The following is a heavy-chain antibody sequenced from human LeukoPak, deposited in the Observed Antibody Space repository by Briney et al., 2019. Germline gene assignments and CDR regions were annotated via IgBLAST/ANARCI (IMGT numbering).Heavy chain of an antibody. Sequence: GGSLRLSCAASGFTFSDYYMSWIRQAPGKGLEWVSYISSSGSTIYYADSVKGRFTISRDNAKNSLYLQMNSLRAEDTAVYYCARDSSTMVRGVNRHYYYMDVWGKGTTVTISS. CDR3: ARDSSTMVRGVNRHYYYMDV. D-gene: IGHD3-10*01. J-gene: IGHJ6*03. CDR1: GFTFSDYY. V-gene: IGHV3-11*01. CDR2: ISSSGSTI.